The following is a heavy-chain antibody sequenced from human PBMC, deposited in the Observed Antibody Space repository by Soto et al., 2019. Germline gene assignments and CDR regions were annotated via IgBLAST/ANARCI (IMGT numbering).Heavy chain of an antibody. CDR2: IYYSGST. D-gene: IGHD5-18*01. J-gene: IGHJ4*02. V-gene: IGHV4-59*08. CDR1: GGSISSYY. Sequence: SETLSLTCIVSGGSISSYYWNWIRQPPGKGLEWIGYIYYSGSTNYNPSLKSRVTISVDTSKNQFSLKLSSVTAADTTAADTALYYCARQEYNYGYFDYWGQGTLVTVSS. CDR3: ALYYCARQEYNYGYFDY.